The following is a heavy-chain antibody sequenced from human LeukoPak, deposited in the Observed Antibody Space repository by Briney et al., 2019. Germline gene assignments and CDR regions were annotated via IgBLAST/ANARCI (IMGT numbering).Heavy chain of an antibody. Sequence: SQTLSVTCAISGDSVSSKNGAWNWIRQSPSRGLGWLGRTYYRSKWYYDYAVSVQGRITIDPDTSKNEFSLQLNSVTPEDTAVYYCARDLGNTGWYTFDFWGQGILVTVSS. CDR2: TYYRSKWYY. CDR3: ARDLGNTGWYTFDF. V-gene: IGHV6-1*01. D-gene: IGHD2-8*01. CDR1: GDSVSSKNGA. J-gene: IGHJ4*02.